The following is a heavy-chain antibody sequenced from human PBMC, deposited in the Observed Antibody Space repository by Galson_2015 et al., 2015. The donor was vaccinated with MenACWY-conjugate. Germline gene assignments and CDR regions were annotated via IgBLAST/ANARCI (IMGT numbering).Heavy chain of an antibody. CDR1: GFTFSAYW. CDR3: VRDNAAAPDLFDS. CDR2: INNDGSST. Sequence: SLRLSCAASGFTFSAYWMHWVRQAPGKGLGWVSRINNDGSSTNYADSVKGRFTISRDNAKNTLYLQMNSLRAEDTALYYCVRDNAAAPDLFDSWGQGTRVTVSS. D-gene: IGHD6-25*01. V-gene: IGHV3-74*01. J-gene: IGHJ4*02.